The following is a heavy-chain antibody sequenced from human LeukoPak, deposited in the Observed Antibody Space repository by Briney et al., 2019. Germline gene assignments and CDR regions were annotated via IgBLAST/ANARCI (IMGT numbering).Heavy chain of an antibody. Sequence: SETLSLTCTVSGGSISGYYWSWIRQPPGKGLEWIGYIYHSGSTYYNPSLKSRVTISVDRSKNQFSLQLNSVTPEDTAVYYCAREDEVTGTWPMGAFDIWGQGTMVTVSS. CDR2: IYHSGST. J-gene: IGHJ3*02. V-gene: IGHV4-59*04. CDR1: GGSISGYY. CDR3: AREDEVTGTWPMGAFDI. D-gene: IGHD1-7*01.